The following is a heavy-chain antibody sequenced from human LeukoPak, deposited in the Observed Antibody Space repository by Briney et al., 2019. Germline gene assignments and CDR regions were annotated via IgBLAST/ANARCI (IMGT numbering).Heavy chain of an antibody. CDR2: IFYSGST. J-gene: IGHJ4*02. D-gene: IGHD5-18*01. CDR1: GGSISSSSYY. CDR3: ARLYGYSYGYSDY. V-gene: IGHV4-39*01. Sequence: SETLSLTCTVSGGSISSSSYYWAWIRQPPGKGLEWIGSIFYSGSTSYNPSLKSRVTISVDTSKNQFSLKLSSVTAADTALYYCARLYGYSYGYSDYWGQGTLSPSPQ.